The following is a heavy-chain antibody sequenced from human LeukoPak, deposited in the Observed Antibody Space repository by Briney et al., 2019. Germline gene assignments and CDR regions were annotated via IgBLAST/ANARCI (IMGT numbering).Heavy chain of an antibody. J-gene: IGHJ5*02. Sequence: PGGSLRLSCAASGFTFSSYGMHWVRQAPGKGLEWVAVISYDGSNKYYADSVKGRFTISRDNSKNTLYLQMNSLRAEDTAVYYCAGYYYDSSGYYEIDPWGQGTLVTVSS. CDR3: AGYYYDSSGYYEIDP. CDR2: ISYDGSNK. CDR1: GFTFSSYG. D-gene: IGHD3-22*01. V-gene: IGHV3-30*03.